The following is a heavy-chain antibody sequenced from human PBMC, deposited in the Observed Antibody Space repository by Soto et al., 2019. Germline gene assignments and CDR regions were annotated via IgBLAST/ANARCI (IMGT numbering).Heavy chain of an antibody. CDR2: TSYDGTKK. Sequence: PGGSLRLSCAVSGFPFSSYGMHWVRQAPGKGLEWVAITSYDGTKKNYADSVKGRFTISRDNSNNTLYLQMNSLRGADTAVYFCGKEHYDYVWGNYRSPFDYWGQGALVTVSS. V-gene: IGHV3-30*18. CDR1: GFPFSSYG. CDR3: GKEHYDYVWGNYRSPFDY. D-gene: IGHD3-16*02. J-gene: IGHJ4*02.